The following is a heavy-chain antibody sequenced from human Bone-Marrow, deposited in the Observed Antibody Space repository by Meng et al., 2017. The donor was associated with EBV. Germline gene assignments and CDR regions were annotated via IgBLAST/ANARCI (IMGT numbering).Heavy chain of an antibody. CDR1: GFTFSSYS. J-gene: IGHJ4*02. CDR3: ARDVAVAGTGYYFDY. V-gene: IGHV3-21*01. Sequence: EVQLVESGXXLVKLGGSLRLSCAXSGFTFSSYSMNWVRQAPGKGLEWVSSISSSSSYIYYADSVKGRFTISRDNAKNSLYLQMNSLRAEDTAVYYCARDVAVAGTGYYFDYWGQGTLVTVSS. D-gene: IGHD6-19*01. CDR2: ISSSSSYI.